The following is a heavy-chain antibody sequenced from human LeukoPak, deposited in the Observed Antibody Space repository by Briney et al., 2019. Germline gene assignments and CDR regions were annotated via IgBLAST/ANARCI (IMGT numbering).Heavy chain of an antibody. D-gene: IGHD7-27*01. J-gene: IGHJ4*02. V-gene: IGHV4-59*08. CDR2: IFYSGST. CDR3: ARGWGYFDY. Sequence: SETLSLTCTVSGGSISSYYWSWIRQPPGKGLEWIGYIFYSGSTNYNPSLKRRVTISVDTSKNQFSLKLSSVTAADTAVYYCARGWGYFDYWGQGALVTVSS. CDR1: GGSISSYY.